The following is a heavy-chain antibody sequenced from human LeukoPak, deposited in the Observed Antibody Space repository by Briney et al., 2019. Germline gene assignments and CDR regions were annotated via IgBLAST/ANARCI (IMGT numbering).Heavy chain of an antibody. CDR1: GGSFSGYY. D-gene: IGHD4-11*01. J-gene: IGHJ4*02. V-gene: IGHV4-34*01. CDR2: INHSGST. Sequence: SETLSLTYALYGGSFSGYYWSGIRQPPRKGLECIGEINHSGSTHYNPSLKRRVTISVDPSKNQFSLWLSSVTAAATAVYYCARGLGLPALWGQGTLVTVSS. CDR3: ARGLGLPAL.